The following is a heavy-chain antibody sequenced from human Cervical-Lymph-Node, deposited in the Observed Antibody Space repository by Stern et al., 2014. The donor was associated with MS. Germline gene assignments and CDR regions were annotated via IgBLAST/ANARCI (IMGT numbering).Heavy chain of an antibody. Sequence: VQLVESGTEVKKPGASVKVSCKASGYTFTTYGVSWVRHAPGQGLEWMGWISADTGNTKCAQNLQDRVTMTRDTSTGTAYMELRSLRSEDTAVYYCARDKMHAFDYWGQGTLVTVSS. CDR2: ISADTGNT. CDR3: ARDKMHAFDY. J-gene: IGHJ4*02. V-gene: IGHV1-18*01. D-gene: IGHD2-8*01. CDR1: GYTFTTYG.